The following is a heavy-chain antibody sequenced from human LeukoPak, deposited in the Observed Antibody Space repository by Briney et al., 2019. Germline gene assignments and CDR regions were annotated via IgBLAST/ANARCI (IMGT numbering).Heavy chain of an antibody. J-gene: IGHJ4*02. D-gene: IGHD3-10*01. CDR1: GYTFTGYY. Sequence: ASVKVSCKASGYTFTGYYMHWVRQAPGQGLEWMGRINPNSGGTNYAQKFQGRVTITTDESTSTAYMELSSLRSEDTAVYYCARALYFYGSGSWGCFDYWGQGTLVTVSS. CDR3: ARALYFYGSGSWGCFDY. CDR2: INPNSGGT. V-gene: IGHV1-2*06.